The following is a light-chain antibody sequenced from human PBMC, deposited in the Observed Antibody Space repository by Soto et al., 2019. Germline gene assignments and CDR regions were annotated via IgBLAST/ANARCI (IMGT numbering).Light chain of an antibody. V-gene: IGKV1-33*01. CDR2: DAS. Sequence: DIQMTQSPSSLSASVGDRVTITCQASQDISNYLNWYQQKPGKDPKLLIYDASNLETGVPSRFSGSGSGTDFTFTISRLQPEDIATYYCQQYDNHPLTFGGGTKVEIK. CDR1: QDISNY. J-gene: IGKJ4*01. CDR3: QQYDNHPLT.